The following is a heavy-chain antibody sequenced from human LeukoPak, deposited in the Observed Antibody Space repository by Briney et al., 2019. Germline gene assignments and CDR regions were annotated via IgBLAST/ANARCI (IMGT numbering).Heavy chain of an antibody. Sequence: GASVKVSCKASGYTFTSYDINWVRQATGQGLEWMGWMNPNSGNTGYAQKFQGRVTMTRNTSISTAYMELSRLRSDDTAVYYCARDGAGIWFGELFRGYYMDVWGKGTTVTISS. D-gene: IGHD3-10*01. CDR1: GYTFTSYD. CDR3: ARDGAGIWFGELFRGYYMDV. J-gene: IGHJ6*03. V-gene: IGHV1-8*01. CDR2: MNPNSGNT.